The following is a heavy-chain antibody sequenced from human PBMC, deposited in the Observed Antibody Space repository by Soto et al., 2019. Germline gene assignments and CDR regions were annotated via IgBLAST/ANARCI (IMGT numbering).Heavy chain of an antibody. D-gene: IGHD4-4*01. CDR1: GFTVTGNY. Sequence: EEQLVESGGDLVQPGGSLRLSCAVSGFTVTGNYMSWVRQAPGKGLEWVSVIYSGGGTFYADSVKGRFAISRDSSKSTVFLQMSSLRAEDTAVYYCARSDYSSHMGGFDLWGQGTVVTVSS. CDR3: ARSDYSSHMGGFDL. J-gene: IGHJ3*01. CDR2: IYSGGGT. V-gene: IGHV3-66*01.